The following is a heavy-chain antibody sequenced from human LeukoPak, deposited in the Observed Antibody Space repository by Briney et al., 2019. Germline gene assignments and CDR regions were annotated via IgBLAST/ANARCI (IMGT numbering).Heavy chain of an antibody. CDR1: GFTVSNNY. CDR3: ARLSYYYGSGSYWQEVDY. D-gene: IGHD3-10*01. V-gene: IGHV3-53*01. CDR2: IYSGGST. Sequence: GGSLRLSCAASGFTVSNNYMSWVRQAPGKGLEWVSVIYSGGSTYYADSVKGRFTISRDNSKNTLYLQMNSLRAEDTAVYYCARLSYYYGSGSYWQEVDYWGQGTLVTVSS. J-gene: IGHJ4*02.